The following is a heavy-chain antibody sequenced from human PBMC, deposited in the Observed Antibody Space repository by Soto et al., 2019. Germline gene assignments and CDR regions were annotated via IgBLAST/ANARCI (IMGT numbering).Heavy chain of an antibody. CDR3: ARAVPAAISPSDAFDI. D-gene: IGHD2-2*01. CDR1: GYIFTSYW. J-gene: IGHJ3*02. CDR2: IYPGDSDT. Sequence: AESLKISCKGSGYIFTSYWIGWVRQMPGKGLEWMGIIYPGDSDTRYSPSFQGQVTISADKSISTAYLQWSSLKASDTAMYYCARAVPAAISPSDAFDIWGQGTMVTVSS. V-gene: IGHV5-51*01.